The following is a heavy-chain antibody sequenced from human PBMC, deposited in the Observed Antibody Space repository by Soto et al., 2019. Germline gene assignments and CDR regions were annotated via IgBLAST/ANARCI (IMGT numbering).Heavy chain of an antibody. CDR3: ARSLMVYATHVSYYYYGMDL. J-gene: IGHJ6*02. CDR2: ISYDGSNK. D-gene: IGHD2-8*01. CDR1: GFTFNSYA. Sequence: PGGSLRLSCAASGFTFNSYAMHWVRQAPGKGLEWVAVISYDGSNKYYADAVKGRLTISRDNSKNTLYLQMNSLRADDTAVYYCARSLMVYATHVSYYYYGMDLWGQATTVTVSS. V-gene: IGHV3-30-3*01.